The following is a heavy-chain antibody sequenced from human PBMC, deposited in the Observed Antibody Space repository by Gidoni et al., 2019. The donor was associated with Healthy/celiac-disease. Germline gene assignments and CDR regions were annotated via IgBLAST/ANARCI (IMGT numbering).Heavy chain of an antibody. Sequence: EVQLVESGGGLVKPGWSLRLSCAASGVTFSNAWRSWVRQAPGKGLEWVGRIKSKTDGGTTDYAAPVKGRFTISRDDSKNTLYLQMNSLKTEDTAVYYCTTDDLYSGSYYGADYWGQGTLVTVSS. CDR3: TTDDLYSGSYYGADY. J-gene: IGHJ4*02. V-gene: IGHV3-15*01. CDR1: GVTFSNAW. CDR2: IKSKTDGGTT. D-gene: IGHD1-26*01.